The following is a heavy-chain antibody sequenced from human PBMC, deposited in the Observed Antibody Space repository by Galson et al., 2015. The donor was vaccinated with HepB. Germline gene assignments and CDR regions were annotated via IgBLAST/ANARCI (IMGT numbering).Heavy chain of an antibody. CDR2: INPSGGST. V-gene: IGHV1-46*01. Sequence: SVKVSCKASGYTFTSYYMHWVRQAPGQGLEWMGIINPSGGSTSYAQKFQGRVTMTRDTSTSTVYMELSSLRSEDTAVYYCARAPGGEQLWLLPDYWGQGTLVTVSS. CDR1: GYTFTSYY. D-gene: IGHD5-18*01. CDR3: ARAPGGEQLWLLPDY. J-gene: IGHJ4*02.